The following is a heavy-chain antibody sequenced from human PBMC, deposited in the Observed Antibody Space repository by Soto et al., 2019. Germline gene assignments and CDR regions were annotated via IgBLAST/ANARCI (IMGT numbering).Heavy chain of an antibody. D-gene: IGHD4-17*01. CDR2: IYYSGSI. V-gene: IGHV4-31*03. CDR1: GGSISSGGYY. J-gene: IGHJ3*02. Sequence: SETLSLTCTVSGGSISSGGYYWSWIRQHPGKGLEWIGYIYYSGSIYYNPSLKSRVTISVDTSKNQFSLKLSSVTAADTAVYYCASSMTTNAFDIWGQGTMVTVSS. CDR3: ASSMTTNAFDI.